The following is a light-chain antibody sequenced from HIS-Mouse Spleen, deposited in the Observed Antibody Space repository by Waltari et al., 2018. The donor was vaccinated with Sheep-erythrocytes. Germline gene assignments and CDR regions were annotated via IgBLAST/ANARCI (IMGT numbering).Light chain of an antibody. V-gene: IGLV2-11*01. Sequence: QSALTPPRSVSGSPGPSVTIPCPGTTSDVGGYNYVSWYQQHPGKAPKLMIYDVSKRPSGVPDRFSGSKSGNTASLTISGLQAEDEADYYCCSYAGSYNHVFATGTKVTVL. CDR2: DVS. J-gene: IGLJ1*01. CDR1: TSDVGGYNY. CDR3: CSYAGSYNHV.